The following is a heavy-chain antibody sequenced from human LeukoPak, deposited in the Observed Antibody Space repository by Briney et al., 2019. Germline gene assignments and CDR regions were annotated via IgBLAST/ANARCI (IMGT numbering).Heavy chain of an antibody. CDR2: INPNSGGT. J-gene: IGHJ4*02. CDR1: GYTFTGYY. CDR3: ARGPGITIFGVALNY. V-gene: IGHV1-2*02. D-gene: IGHD3-3*01. Sequence: GASVKVSCKASGYTFTGYYMHWVRQAPGQGLEWMGWINPNSGGTNYAQKFQGRVTMTRDTSISTAYMELSSLRSEDTAVYYCARGPGITIFGVALNYWGQGTLVTVSS.